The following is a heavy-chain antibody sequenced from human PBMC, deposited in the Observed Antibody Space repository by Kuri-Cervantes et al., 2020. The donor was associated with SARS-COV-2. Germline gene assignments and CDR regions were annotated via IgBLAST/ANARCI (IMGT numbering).Heavy chain of an antibody. Sequence: GGSLRLSCAASGFTFSSYDMTWVRQAPGKGLVWVSRINPDGSYTNNADSVKGRFTLSRDNSKNTLYLQMNSLRAEDTAVYYCAKDFTMIVESIDYWGQGTLVTVSS. J-gene: IGHJ4*02. CDR3: AKDFTMIVESIDY. CDR1: GFTFSSYD. D-gene: IGHD3-22*01. CDR2: INPDGSYT. V-gene: IGHV3-23*01.